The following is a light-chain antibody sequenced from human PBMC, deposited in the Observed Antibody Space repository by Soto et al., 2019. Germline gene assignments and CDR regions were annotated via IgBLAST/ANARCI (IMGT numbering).Light chain of an antibody. CDR1: QSISRW. Sequence: IQMNQSPSTLSAYVGDRVTITCPASQSISRWLAWHQQKPGKAPRLLIYDASNLQRGVPSRFSGSGSGTEFTLTISSLQPDDFATYYCQHYNSYSEAFGQGTKVDIK. J-gene: IGKJ1*01. V-gene: IGKV1-5*01. CDR2: DAS. CDR3: QHYNSYSEA.